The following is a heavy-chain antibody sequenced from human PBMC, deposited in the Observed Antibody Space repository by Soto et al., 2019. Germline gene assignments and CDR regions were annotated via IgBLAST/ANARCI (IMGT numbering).Heavy chain of an antibody. V-gene: IGHV3-48*03. CDR1: GLTSSGIE. J-gene: IGHJ6*02. Sequence: EVRLEESGGGFVQPGGALRLSCVFSGLTSSGIELNWVRQAAGKGLEWLSYISASGDTVDYIDSVRGRFTISRDNAKQSLFLQMSALRVEDTAVYYCTGLSVTGGVDVWGQGTTVTVSS. D-gene: IGHD2-21*02. CDR3: TGLSVTGGVDV. CDR2: ISASGDTV.